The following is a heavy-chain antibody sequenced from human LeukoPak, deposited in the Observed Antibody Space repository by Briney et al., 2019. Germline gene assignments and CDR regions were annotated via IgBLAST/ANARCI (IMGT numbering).Heavy chain of an antibody. Sequence: GESLKISCKASGYSFTSYWIGWVRQMPGKGLEWMGIIYPGDSDTRYSPSFQGQVIISAGMSINTAYLQWSSLKASDTAMYYCARRGNDILTGYHQFEYWGQGTLVTVSS. V-gene: IGHV5-51*01. J-gene: IGHJ4*02. CDR2: IYPGDSDT. CDR3: ARRGNDILTGYHQFEY. CDR1: GYSFTSYW. D-gene: IGHD3-9*01.